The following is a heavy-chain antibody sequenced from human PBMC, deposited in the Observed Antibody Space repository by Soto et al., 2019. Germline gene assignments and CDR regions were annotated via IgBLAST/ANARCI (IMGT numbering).Heavy chain of an antibody. CDR2: ISYDGSNK. D-gene: IGHD5-18*01. CDR3: ARDPVDTAMVNPDYYFYYGMDV. J-gene: IGHJ6*02. Sequence: GGSLRLSCAASGFTFSSYAMHWVRQAPGKGLEWVAVISYDGSNKYYADSVKGRFTISRDNSKNTLYLQMNSLRAEDTVVYYCARDPVDTAMVNPDYYFYYGMDVWGQGTTVTVSS. V-gene: IGHV3-30-3*01. CDR1: GFTFSSYA.